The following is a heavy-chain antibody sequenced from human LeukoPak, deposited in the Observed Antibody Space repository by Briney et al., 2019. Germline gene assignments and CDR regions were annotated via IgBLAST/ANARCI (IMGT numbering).Heavy chain of an antibody. CDR3: ARDSYDSSGNYRPYDY. Sequence: SETLSLTCTVSGGSINNRYWSWVRQPPGKGLEWIGHIHYSGRTDYNSSLKSRLTISVDTSRNQFSLKLSSVTAADTAVYYCARDSYDSSGNYRPYDYWGQGTLVTVSS. CDR2: IHYSGRT. V-gene: IGHV4-59*11. D-gene: IGHD3-22*01. J-gene: IGHJ4*02. CDR1: GGSINNRY.